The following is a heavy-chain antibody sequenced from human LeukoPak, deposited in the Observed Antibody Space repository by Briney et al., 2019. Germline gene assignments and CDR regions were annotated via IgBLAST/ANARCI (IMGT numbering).Heavy chain of an antibody. D-gene: IGHD2-21*02. CDR1: GFTFSNAW. J-gene: IGHJ4*02. Sequence: GGSLRLSCAASGFTFSNAWMSWVRQAPGKGLEWVGRIKSKTDGGTTDYAAPVKGRFTISRDDSKNTLYLQMNSLKTEDTAVYYCTTDIGESYCGGDCYRVDYWGQGTLVTVSS. CDR3: TTDIGESYCGGDCYRVDY. V-gene: IGHV3-15*01. CDR2: IKSKTDGGTT.